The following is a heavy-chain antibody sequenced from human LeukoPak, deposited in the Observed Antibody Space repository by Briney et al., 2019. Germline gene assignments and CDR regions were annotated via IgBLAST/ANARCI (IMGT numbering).Heavy chain of an antibody. D-gene: IGHD2-15*01. V-gene: IGHV4-59*01. CDR1: GGSIRSYY. CDR3: ATMHCSRGDCYPDY. Sequence: SETPSLTCTVSGGSIRSYYWSWIRQAPGEGLEWIGYIYYSGSINYNPSLNSRVTISVDTSKNQFSLKLSSVTAADTAVYYCATMHCSRGDCYPDYWGQGTLVTVSS. CDR2: IYYSGSI. J-gene: IGHJ4*02.